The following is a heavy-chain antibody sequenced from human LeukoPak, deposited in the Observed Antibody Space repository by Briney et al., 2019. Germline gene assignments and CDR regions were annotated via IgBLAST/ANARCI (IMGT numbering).Heavy chain of an antibody. V-gene: IGHV5-51*01. D-gene: IGHD3-22*01. CDR3: ARHGTYYYDNSDFYYDAFNI. J-gene: IGHJ3*02. Sequence: PGESLKISCKGSGYSFSNYWIGWVRQMPGKDLEWMGIIYPGDSDTKYSPSFQGQVTISVDKSISTAYLQWSGLKASDTAMYYCARHGTYYYDNSDFYYDAFNIWGQGTMVTVSS. CDR2: IYPGDSDT. CDR1: GYSFSNYW.